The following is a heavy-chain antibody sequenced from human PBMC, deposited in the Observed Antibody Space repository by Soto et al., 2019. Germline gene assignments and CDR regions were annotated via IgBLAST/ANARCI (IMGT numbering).Heavy chain of an antibody. D-gene: IGHD4-17*01. V-gene: IGHV4-59*08. Sequence: ASETLSLTCTVSGGSISSYYWSWIRQPPGKGLEWIGYIYYSGSTNYNPSLKSRVTISVDTSKNQFSLKLSSVTAADTAVYYCARHGGPGIGDPFDYWGQGTLVTVSS. CDR1: GGSISSYY. J-gene: IGHJ4*02. CDR3: ARHGGPGIGDPFDY. CDR2: IYYSGST.